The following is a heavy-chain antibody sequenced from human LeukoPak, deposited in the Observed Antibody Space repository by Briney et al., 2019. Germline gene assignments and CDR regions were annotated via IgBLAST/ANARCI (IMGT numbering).Heavy chain of an antibody. CDR1: GFTFSSYS. Sequence: GGSLRLSCAACGFTFSSYSMNWVRQAPGKGLEWVSSISSSSSYIYYADSVKGRFTISRDNAKNSLYLQMNSLRAEDTAVYYCARDGQWELNAFDIWGQGTMVTVSS. D-gene: IGHD1-26*01. V-gene: IGHV3-21*01. CDR2: ISSSSSYI. CDR3: ARDGQWELNAFDI. J-gene: IGHJ3*02.